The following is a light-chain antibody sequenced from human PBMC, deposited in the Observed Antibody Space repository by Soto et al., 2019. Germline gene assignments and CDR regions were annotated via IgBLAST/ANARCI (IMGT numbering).Light chain of an antibody. CDR2: DAS. J-gene: IGKJ4*01. CDR1: QDISNY. V-gene: IGKV1-33*01. Sequence: DIQMTQSPSSLSASVGDRVTITCQASQDISNYLNWYQQKPGKAPKLLIYDASNLETGVPSRFSGRGSGTDFTFTISSLQPEDIATYYCQQYDNLPRGTFGGGTKVEIK. CDR3: QQYDNLPRGT.